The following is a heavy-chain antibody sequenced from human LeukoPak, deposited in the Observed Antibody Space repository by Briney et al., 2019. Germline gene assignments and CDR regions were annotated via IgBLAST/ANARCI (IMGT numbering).Heavy chain of an antibody. CDR2: IYYSGSN. J-gene: IGHJ3*02. V-gene: IGHV4-59*08. D-gene: IGHD2-8*01. CDR3: ARYLTATDAFDI. CDR1: GGSISSYY. Sequence: SETLSLTCTVSGGSISSYYWSWIRQPPGKGLEWIGYIYYSGSNNYNPSLKSRVTISVDTSKNQFSLKLSSVTAADTAVYYCARYLTATDAFDIWGQGTMVTVSS.